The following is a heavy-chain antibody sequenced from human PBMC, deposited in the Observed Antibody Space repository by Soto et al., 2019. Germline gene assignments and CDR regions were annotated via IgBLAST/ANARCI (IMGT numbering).Heavy chain of an antibody. D-gene: IGHD1-1*01. Sequence: GGSLRLSCVASGFTFSSYDMHWVRQATGKGLEWVSAIDIAGNTYYPGSVKGRFTISRENGKSSLYLQMSSLRAGDTAVYYCAREGERGSGDSVDALDIWGQGTLVTVSS. CDR2: IDIAGNT. CDR3: AREGERGSGDSVDALDI. CDR1: GFTFSSYD. V-gene: IGHV3-13*01. J-gene: IGHJ3*02.